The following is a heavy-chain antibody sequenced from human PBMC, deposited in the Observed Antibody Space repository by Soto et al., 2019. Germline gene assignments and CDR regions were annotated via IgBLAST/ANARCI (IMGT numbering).Heavy chain of an antibody. Sequence: GASVKVSCKVSGYTLTELSMHWVRQAPGKGLEWMGGFDPEDGETIYAQKFQGRVTMTEDTSTDTAYMELSSLRSEDTAVYYCATVPLVSSSPVAYDYWGQGTLVTVSS. J-gene: IGHJ4*02. CDR1: GYTLTELS. CDR3: ATVPLVSSSPVAYDY. D-gene: IGHD6-6*01. CDR2: FDPEDGET. V-gene: IGHV1-24*01.